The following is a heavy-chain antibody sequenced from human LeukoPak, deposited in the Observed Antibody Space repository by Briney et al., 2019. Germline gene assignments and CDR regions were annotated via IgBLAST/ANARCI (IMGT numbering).Heavy chain of an antibody. CDR2: ISWNSGSI. V-gene: IGHV3-9*01. D-gene: IGHD3-16*01. Sequence: GGSLRLSCAASGFTFDDYAMHWVRQAPGKGLEWVSGISWNSGSIGYADSVKGRFTISRDNSKNTLYLQMNSLRAEDTAVYYCAKDLIYFDYWGQGTLVTVSS. CDR1: GFTFDDYA. CDR3: AKDLIYFDY. J-gene: IGHJ4*02.